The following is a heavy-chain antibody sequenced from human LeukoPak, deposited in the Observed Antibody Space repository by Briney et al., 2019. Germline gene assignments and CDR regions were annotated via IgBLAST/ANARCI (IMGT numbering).Heavy chain of an antibody. CDR3: ARAPSNICDS. V-gene: IGHV1-18*01. D-gene: IGHD2/OR15-2a*01. CDR1: GYTFTSYG. CDR2: ISAYNGNT. Sequence: ASVKVSCKASGYTFTSYGISWVRQAPGQGLEWMGWISAYNGNTNYAQKLQGRVTITRDTSATTAYMELTSLRSEDTAVYYCARAPSNICDSWGQGTLVTVSS. J-gene: IGHJ5*01.